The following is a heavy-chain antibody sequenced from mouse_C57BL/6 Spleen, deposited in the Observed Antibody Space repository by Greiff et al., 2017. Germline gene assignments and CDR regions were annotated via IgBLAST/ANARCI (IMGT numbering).Heavy chain of an antibody. V-gene: IGHV1-53*01. CDR1: GYTFTSYW. CDR3: ARGDYDLYWYFDV. CDR2: INPSNGGT. J-gene: IGHJ1*03. D-gene: IGHD2-4*01. Sequence: QVQLQQPGTGLVKPGASVKLSCAASGYTFTSYWMHWVQQTPGQGLEWVANINPSNGGTNYHETVKSRATLTRDKSSSTVYMQLISLTSEDSAVYSCARGDYDLYWYFDVWGTGTTVTVSS.